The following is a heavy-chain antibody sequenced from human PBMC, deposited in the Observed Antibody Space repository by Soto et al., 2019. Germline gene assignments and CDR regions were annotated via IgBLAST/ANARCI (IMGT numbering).Heavy chain of an antibody. Sequence: PGGSLRLSCAASGFTFSSYGMHWVRQAPGKGLEWVAVIWYDGSNKYYADSVKGRFTISRDNSKNTLYLQMNSLRAEDTAVYYCARDGPTVGQYYYYYYMDVWGKGTTVTVSS. CDR3: ARDGPTVGQYYYYYYMDV. CDR1: GFTFSSYG. D-gene: IGHD4-4*01. V-gene: IGHV3-33*01. J-gene: IGHJ6*03. CDR2: IWYDGSNK.